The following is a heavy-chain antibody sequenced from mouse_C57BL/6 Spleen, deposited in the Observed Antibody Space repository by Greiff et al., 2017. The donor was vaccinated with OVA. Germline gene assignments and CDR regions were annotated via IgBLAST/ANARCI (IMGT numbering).Heavy chain of an antibody. CDR2: INPSNGGT. D-gene: IGHD4-1*01. V-gene: IGHV1-53*01. CDR3: AREDWDLAWFAY. Sequence: VQLQQSGTELVKPGASVKLSCKASGYTFTSYWMHWVKQRPGQGLEWIGNINPSNGGTNYNEKFKSKATLTVDKSSSTAYMQLSSLTSEDSAVYYCAREDWDLAWFAYWGQGTLVTVSA. J-gene: IGHJ3*01. CDR1: GYTFTSYW.